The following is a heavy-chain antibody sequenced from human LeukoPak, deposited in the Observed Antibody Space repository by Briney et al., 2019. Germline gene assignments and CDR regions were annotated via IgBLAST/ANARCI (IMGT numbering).Heavy chain of an antibody. D-gene: IGHD2-2*01. J-gene: IGHJ3*02. CDR2: ISYDGSNK. CDR3: ARVLTRYCSSTSCYDDAFDI. Sequence: QPGGSLRLSCAASGFTFSSYAMHWVRQAPGKGLEWVAVISYDGSNKYYADSVKGRFTISRDNSKNTLYLQMNSLRAEDTAVYYCARVLTRYCSSTSCYDDAFDIWGQGTMVTVSS. V-gene: IGHV3-30-3*01. CDR1: GFTFSSYA.